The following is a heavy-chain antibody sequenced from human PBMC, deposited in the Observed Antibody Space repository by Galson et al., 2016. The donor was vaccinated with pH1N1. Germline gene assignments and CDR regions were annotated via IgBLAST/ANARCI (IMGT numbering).Heavy chain of an antibody. V-gene: IGHV3-23*01. CDR2: VSGSGGTT. D-gene: IGHD4/OR15-4a*01. Sequence: SLRLSCAGSGFTFNNYAMSWVRQAPGKGLEWISAVSGSGGTTYSADSVKGRFTISRDNSKNTLYLQMNSLRAEDTAVYYCAREGLWPGVDAFDIWGQGTMVTVSS. J-gene: IGHJ3*02. CDR3: AREGLWPGVDAFDI. CDR1: GFTFNNYA.